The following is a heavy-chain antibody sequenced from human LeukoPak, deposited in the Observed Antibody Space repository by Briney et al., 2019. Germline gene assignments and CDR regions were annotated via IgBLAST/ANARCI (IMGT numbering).Heavy chain of an antibody. CDR3: AKDSLPMQVWSSVDY. D-gene: IGHD5-18*01. CDR1: GITFSTYA. Sequence: GGSLRLSCAASGITFSTYAMSWVRQAPGKGLEWVSVISASGGTTYYAKSVKGRFTISRDNSKNTLYLQMNSLRAEDTAIYYCAKDSLPMQVWSSVDYWGQGSLVTVSS. CDR2: ISASGGTT. V-gene: IGHV3-23*01. J-gene: IGHJ4*02.